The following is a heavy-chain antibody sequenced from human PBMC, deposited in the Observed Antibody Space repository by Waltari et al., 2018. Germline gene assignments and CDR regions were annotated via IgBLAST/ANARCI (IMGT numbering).Heavy chain of an antibody. J-gene: IGHJ4*02. CDR3: ARDRGRGLYLDS. CDR1: ADSIRNTVC. Sequence: QLQLQQSGPGLVKPSESLSLPCFVSADSIRNTVCWSWVRQPPGKGREWIGQIRGDGRTNYNPSLESRVTISMDTSNRQFSLKVSSATAADTAVYYCARDRGRGLYLDSWGQGTLVTVSP. CDR2: IRGDGRT. D-gene: IGHD2-15*01. V-gene: IGHV4-4*02.